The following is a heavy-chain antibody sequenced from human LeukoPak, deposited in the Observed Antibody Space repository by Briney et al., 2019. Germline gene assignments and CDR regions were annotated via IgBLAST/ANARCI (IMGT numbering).Heavy chain of an antibody. V-gene: IGHV4-59*01. CDR3: ARAGSSSWSWFDP. CDR2: IYYSGST. D-gene: IGHD6-13*01. CDR1: GGSISSYY. Sequence: SETLSLTCTVSGGSISSYYWSWIRQPPGKGREWIGYIYYSGSTNYNPSLKSRVTISVDTSKNPFSLKLSSVTAADTAVYYCARAGSSSWSWFDPWGQGTLVTVSS. J-gene: IGHJ5*02.